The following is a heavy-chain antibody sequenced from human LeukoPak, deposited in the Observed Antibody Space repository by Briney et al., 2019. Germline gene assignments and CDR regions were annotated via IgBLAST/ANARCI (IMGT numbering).Heavy chain of an antibody. CDR1: GGSISSYH. V-gene: IGHV4-59*01. CDR3: ASSDSSSWGYYYYYYMDV. D-gene: IGHD6-13*01. Sequence: SGTLSLTCTVSGGSISSYHWSWIRQPPGKGLEWIGYIYYSGSTNYNPSLKSRVTISVDTSKNQFSLKLSSVTAADTAVYYCASSDSSSWGYYYYYYMDVWGKGTTVTVSS. CDR2: IYYSGST. J-gene: IGHJ6*03.